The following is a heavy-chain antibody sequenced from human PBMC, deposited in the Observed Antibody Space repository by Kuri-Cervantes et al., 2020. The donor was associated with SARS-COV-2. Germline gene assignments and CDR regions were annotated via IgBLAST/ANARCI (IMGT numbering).Heavy chain of an antibody. CDR2: IYYSGST. CDR1: GGSISSSSYY. J-gene: IGHJ4*02. Sequence: SETLSLTCTVSGGSISSSSYYWGWIRQPPGKGLEWIGSIYYSGSTYYNPSLKSRVTISVDTSKNQFSLKLSSVTAADTAVYYCARLHIVVVPAASDYWGQGTRVTGYS. D-gene: IGHD2-2*01. CDR3: ARLHIVVVPAASDY. V-gene: IGHV4-39*01.